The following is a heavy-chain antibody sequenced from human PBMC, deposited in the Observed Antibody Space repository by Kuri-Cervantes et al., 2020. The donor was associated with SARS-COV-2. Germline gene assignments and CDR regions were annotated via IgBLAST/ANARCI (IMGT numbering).Heavy chain of an antibody. D-gene: IGHD6-13*01. CDR2: IRSKANSYAT. J-gene: IGHJ4*02. CDR1: GFTFSGSA. CDR3: TTERRYSSSWYFDY. V-gene: IGHV3-73*01. Sequence: GESLKISCAASGFTFSGSAMHWVRQASGKGLEWVGRIRSKANSYATAYAASVKGRFTISRDDSKNTLYLQMNSLNTEDTAVCYCTTERRYSSSWYFDYWGQGTLVTVSS.